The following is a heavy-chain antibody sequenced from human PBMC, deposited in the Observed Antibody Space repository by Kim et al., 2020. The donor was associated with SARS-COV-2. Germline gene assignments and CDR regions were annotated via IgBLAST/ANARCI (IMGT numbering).Heavy chain of an antibody. CDR1: GFTFSSYS. D-gene: IGHD5-12*01. CDR2: ISSNGHYI. CDR3: ARDRSGYRGYDLEDGDAFAI. J-gene: IGHJ3*02. V-gene: IGHV3-21*01. Sequence: GGYLRLSCAASGFTFSSYSMNWVRQAPGKGLEWVSSISSNGHYIYYADSLKGRFTISRDNAKNSLYLQVNSLRAEDTAVYYCARDRSGYRGYDLEDGDAFAIWGQGTMVTVSS.